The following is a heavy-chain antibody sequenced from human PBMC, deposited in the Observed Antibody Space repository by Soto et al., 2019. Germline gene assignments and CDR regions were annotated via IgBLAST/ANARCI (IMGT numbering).Heavy chain of an antibody. V-gene: IGHV3-30-3*01. J-gene: IGHJ6*02. CDR3: ARDWYSSSWDYYYYGMDV. Sequence: SLRLSCAASGFTFSSYAMHWVRQAPGKGLEWVAVISYDGSNKYYADSVKGRFTISRDNSKNTLYLQMNSLRAEDTAVYYCARDWYSSSWDYYYYGMDVWGQGTTVTVSS. CDR2: ISYDGSNK. D-gene: IGHD6-6*01. CDR1: GFTFSSYA.